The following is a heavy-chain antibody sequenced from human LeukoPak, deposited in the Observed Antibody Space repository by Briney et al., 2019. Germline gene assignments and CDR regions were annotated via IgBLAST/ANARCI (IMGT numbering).Heavy chain of an antibody. V-gene: IGHV3-7*01. CDR3: ARDKIVGPTTLDY. CDR1: GFTFSGYW. D-gene: IGHD1-26*01. Sequence: GRSLRLSCAASGFTFSGYWMSWVRQTPEKGLEWVANIKQDGYEKYYVDSVKGRFTISRDNAKNSLYLQMNSLRADDTAVYYCARDKIVGPTTLDYWGQGTLVTVSS. J-gene: IGHJ4*02. CDR2: IKQDGYEK.